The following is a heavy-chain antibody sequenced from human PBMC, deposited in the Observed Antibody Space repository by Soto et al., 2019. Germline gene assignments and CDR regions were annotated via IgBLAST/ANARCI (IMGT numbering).Heavy chain of an antibody. Sequence: GESLKISCNGSGYSFTSYWIGWVRQMPGKGLEWMGIIYPGDSDTRYSPSFQGQVTISADKSISTAYLQWSSLKASDTAMYYCARPYDSSGYHEYYFDYWGQGTLVTVSS. D-gene: IGHD3-22*01. CDR1: GYSFTSYW. CDR2: IYPGDSDT. J-gene: IGHJ4*02. V-gene: IGHV5-51*01. CDR3: ARPYDSSGYHEYYFDY.